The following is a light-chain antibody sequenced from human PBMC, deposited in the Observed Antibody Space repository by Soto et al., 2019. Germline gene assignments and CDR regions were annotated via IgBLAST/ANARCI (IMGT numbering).Light chain of an antibody. CDR3: QQRSNWPPLT. Sequence: EIELTQSPATLSLSPGERATLSCRASQSVSSNLAWYQQKPGQAPRLLIYDASNRATGIPARFSGSGSGTDFTLTISSLEPEDFAVYYCQQRSNWPPLTFGGGTKVEIK. CDR1: QSVSSN. V-gene: IGKV3-11*01. CDR2: DAS. J-gene: IGKJ4*01.